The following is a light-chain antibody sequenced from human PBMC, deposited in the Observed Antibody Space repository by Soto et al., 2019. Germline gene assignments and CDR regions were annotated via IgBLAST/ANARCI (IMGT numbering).Light chain of an antibody. CDR3: QSYDSSRSGSI. J-gene: IGLJ2*01. V-gene: IGLV1-40*01. Sequence: QSVLTQPPSVSGAPGQRVTISCTGSSSNIGGGYDVHWYQQLPGTAPKLLIYGNSNRPSGVPDRFSGSKSGTSASLAITGLQAEDEADYYCQSYDSSRSGSIFGGGTKLTVL. CDR1: SSNIGGGYD. CDR2: GNS.